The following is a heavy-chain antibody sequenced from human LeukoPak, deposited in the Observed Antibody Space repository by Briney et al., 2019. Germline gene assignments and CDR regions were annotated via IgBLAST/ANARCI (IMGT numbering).Heavy chain of an antibody. D-gene: IGHD5-12*01. CDR2: IYSGGST. J-gene: IGHJ5*02. CDR1: GFTVSSNY. V-gene: IGHV3-66*01. CDR3: AREGSDSGYDP. Sequence: GGSLRLSCAASGFTVSSNYMSWVRQAPGKGLEWVSVIYSGGSTYYADSVKGRFTISRDNSKNTLYLQMGSLRAEDMAVYYCAREGSDSGYDPWGQGTLVTVSS.